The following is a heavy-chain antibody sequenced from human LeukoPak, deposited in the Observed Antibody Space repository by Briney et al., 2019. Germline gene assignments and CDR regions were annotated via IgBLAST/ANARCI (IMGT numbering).Heavy chain of an antibody. CDR3: AIEQDYARFFDY. CDR1: GSTLTELS. V-gene: IGHV1-24*01. Sequence: ASVTVSLKVSGSTLTELSMDWVRQAPGKGLEWMGGFDPEDGETIYVKKFKGRVTMTEDTYTDTVYMELSSVRSEDKDVYYCAIEQDYARFFDYWGQGTLVTVSS. D-gene: IGHD4-17*01. J-gene: IGHJ4*02. CDR2: FDPEDGET.